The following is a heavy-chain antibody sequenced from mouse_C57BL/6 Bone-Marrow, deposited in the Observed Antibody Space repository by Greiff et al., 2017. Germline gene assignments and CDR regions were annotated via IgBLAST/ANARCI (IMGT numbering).Heavy chain of an antibody. CDR2: IRNKANGYTT. CDR1: GFTFTAYY. Sequence: EVKLIESGGGLVQPGGSLSLSCAASGFTFTAYYMSWVRQPPGKALEWLGFIRNKANGYTTEYSASVKGRFTISRDNSQSILYLQMNALRAEDSATYYCARYKGDRGYAMDYWGQGTSVTVSS. D-gene: IGHD2-14*01. V-gene: IGHV7-3*01. J-gene: IGHJ4*01. CDR3: ARYKGDRGYAMDY.